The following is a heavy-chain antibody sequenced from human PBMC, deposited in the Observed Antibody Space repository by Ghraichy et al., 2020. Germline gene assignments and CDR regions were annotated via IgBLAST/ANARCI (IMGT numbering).Heavy chain of an antibody. CDR3: ARERKDIAAAGKRNYYYYMDV. D-gene: IGHD6-13*01. CDR2: TYSGGST. J-gene: IGHJ6*03. CDR1: GFTVSSNY. V-gene: IGHV3-53*01. Sequence: GGSLRLSCAASGFTVSSNYMSWVRQAPGKGLEWVSVTYSGGSTYYADSVKGRFAISRDNSKNTLYLQMNSLRAEDTAVYYCARERKDIAAAGKRNYYYYMDVWGKGTTVTVSS.